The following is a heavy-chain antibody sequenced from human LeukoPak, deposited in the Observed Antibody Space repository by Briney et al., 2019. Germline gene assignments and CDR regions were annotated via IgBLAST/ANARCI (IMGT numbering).Heavy chain of an antibody. CDR2: IYYSGST. CDR1: GGSISSYY. D-gene: IGHD6-19*01. CDR3: ARSSGWYYFDY. V-gene: IGHV4-59*01. Sequence: PSEALSLTCTVSGGSISSYYWSWIRQPPGKGLEWIGYIYYSGSTNYNPSLKSRVTISVDTSKNQFSLKLSSVTAADTAVYYCARSSGWYYFDYWGQGTLVTVSS. J-gene: IGHJ4*02.